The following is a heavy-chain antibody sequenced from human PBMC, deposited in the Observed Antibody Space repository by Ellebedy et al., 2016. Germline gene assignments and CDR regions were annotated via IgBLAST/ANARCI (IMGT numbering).Heavy chain of an antibody. Sequence: ASVKVSXXASGYTFTSSGISWVRQAPGQGLEWMGWISAYNGNTNYAQKLQGRVTMTTDTSTSTAYMELRSLRSDDTAVYYCARDKGVVLRYFDWLLYGDYWGQGTLVTVSS. CDR2: ISAYNGNT. V-gene: IGHV1-18*01. CDR1: GYTFTSSG. J-gene: IGHJ4*02. D-gene: IGHD3-9*01. CDR3: ARDKGVVLRYFDWLLYGDY.